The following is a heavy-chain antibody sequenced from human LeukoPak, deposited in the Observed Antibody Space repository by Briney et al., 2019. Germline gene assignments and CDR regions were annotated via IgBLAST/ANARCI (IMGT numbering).Heavy chain of an antibody. CDR3: ARDGYRLSGYFYYMDV. CDR1: GYTFTSYG. CDR2: ISAYNGNT. Sequence: ASVKVSCKASGYTFTSYGISWVRQAPGQGLEWMGWISAYNGNTNYAQKLQGRATMTTDTSTSTAYMELRSLRSDDTAVYYCARDGYRLSGYFYYMDVWGKGTTVTVSS. J-gene: IGHJ6*03. D-gene: IGHD2-2*03. V-gene: IGHV1-18*01.